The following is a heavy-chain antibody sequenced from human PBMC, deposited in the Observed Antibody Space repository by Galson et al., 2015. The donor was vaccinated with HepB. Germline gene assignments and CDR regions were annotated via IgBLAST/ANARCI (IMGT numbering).Heavy chain of an antibody. CDR2: ISSSSSTI. D-gene: IGHD5-24*01. J-gene: IGHJ4*02. CDR3: ARVDRDGYND. CDR1: GFTFSSYS. V-gene: IGHV3-48*01. Sequence: SLRLSCAASGFTFSSYSMNWVRQAPGKGLEWVSYISSSSSTIYYADSVKGRFTISRDNSRNTLYLQMNSLRAEDTAVYYCARVDRDGYNDWGQGTLVTVSS.